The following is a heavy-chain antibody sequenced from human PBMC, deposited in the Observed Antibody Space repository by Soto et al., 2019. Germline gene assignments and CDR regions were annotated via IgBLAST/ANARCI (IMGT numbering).Heavy chain of an antibody. D-gene: IGHD3-3*01. CDR3: ARDLRDTILLWAYGMDV. Sequence: QVQLQESGPGLVKPSGTLSLTCAVSGGSISSSNWWSWVRQPPGKGLEWIGEIYHSGSTNYNPSLKSRVTISVDKSTNQFSLKLSSVTAADTAVYYCARDLRDTILLWAYGMDVWGQGPTVTVSS. CDR2: IYHSGST. CDR1: GGSISSSNW. J-gene: IGHJ6*02. V-gene: IGHV4-4*02.